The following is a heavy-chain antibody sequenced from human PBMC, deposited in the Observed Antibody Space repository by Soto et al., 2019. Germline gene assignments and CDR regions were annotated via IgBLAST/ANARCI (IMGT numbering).Heavy chain of an antibody. CDR1: GASVRTGSYH. V-gene: IGHV4-61*01. CDR3: AGIGWGCDS. CDR2: IPNNGSP. D-gene: IGHD7-27*01. J-gene: IGHJ5*01. Sequence: PSETLSLTCSVSGASVRTGSYHWSWIRQPPGKGLEWIGFIPNNGSPDYNPPLKSRVVVSIDGSKNQFSLKVNSVTAADAAVYFCAGIGWGCDSWGQGTLVSVS.